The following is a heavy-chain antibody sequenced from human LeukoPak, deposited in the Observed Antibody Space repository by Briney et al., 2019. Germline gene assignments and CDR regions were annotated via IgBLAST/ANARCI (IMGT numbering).Heavy chain of an antibody. Sequence: GASVKVSCKASEYTFTGYYIHWVRQAPGQGLEWLGWINPNSGGTNYAQKFQGRVTMSGDTSINTAYMELSSLTSDDTALYYCARAYSGFESFDYWGQGTLVTVSS. D-gene: IGHD5-12*01. J-gene: IGHJ4*02. CDR1: EYTFTGYY. CDR3: ARAYSGFESFDY. V-gene: IGHV1-2*02. CDR2: INPNSGGT.